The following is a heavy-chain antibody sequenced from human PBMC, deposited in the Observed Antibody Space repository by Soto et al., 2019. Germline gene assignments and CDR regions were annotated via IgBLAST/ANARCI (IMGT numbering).Heavy chain of an antibody. V-gene: IGHV3-23*01. CDR1: GFTFSTYA. CDR3: AKDRQNENWFDP. J-gene: IGHJ5*02. Sequence: GGSLRLSCAASGFTFSTYAMSWVRQAPGKGLEWVSTISGSGGSTYYADSVKGRFTISRDNSKNTLYLQMNSLRDEDTAVYYCAKDRQNENWFDPWRQGTLVTVSS. CDR2: ISGSGGST.